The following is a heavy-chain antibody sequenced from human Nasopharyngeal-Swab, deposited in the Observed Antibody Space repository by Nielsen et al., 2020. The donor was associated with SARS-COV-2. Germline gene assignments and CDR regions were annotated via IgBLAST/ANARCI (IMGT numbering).Heavy chain of an antibody. V-gene: IGHV4-34*01. D-gene: IGHD6-6*01. CDR1: GGSFSGYY. J-gene: IGHJ6*02. Sequence: SETLSLTCAVFGGSFSGYYWSWIRQPPGKGLEWIGEINHSGSTNYNPSLKSRVTISVDTSKNQFSLKLTSVTAADTAVYYCARALEYSRGMDVWGQGTMVTVSS. CDR3: ARALEYSRGMDV. CDR2: INHSGST.